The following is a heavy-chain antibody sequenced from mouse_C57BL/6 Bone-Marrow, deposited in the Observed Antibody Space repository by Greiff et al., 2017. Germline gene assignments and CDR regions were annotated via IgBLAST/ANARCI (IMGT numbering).Heavy chain of an antibody. V-gene: IGHV1-55*01. D-gene: IGHD3-3*01. CDR2: IYPGSGST. CDR3: ARGGGCSLWYVDV. CDR1: GYTFTSYW. J-gene: IGHJ1*03. Sequence: VQLQQPGAELVKPGASVKMSCKASGYTFTSYWITWVQQRTGQGLEWIGDIYPGSGSTNYNEKFKSKATLTVDTSSSTAYMQLSSLTSEDAAVYYCARGGGCSLWYVDVWGTGTTFTVSS.